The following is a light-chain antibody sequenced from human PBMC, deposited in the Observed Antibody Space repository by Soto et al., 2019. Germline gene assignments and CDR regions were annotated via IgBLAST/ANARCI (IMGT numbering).Light chain of an antibody. CDR3: QDYGNSRT. CDR2: ATS. V-gene: IGKV3-20*01. J-gene: IGKJ1*01. Sequence: EIVLAQSPGTLSLSPGERATLSCRASQSVGGTQLAWYQQRPGQAPRLLIYATSSRATGIPDRFSGGGSGTAFTLTISRLEPEDFAVYYCQDYGNSRTFGQGTKVEI. CDR1: QSVGGTQ.